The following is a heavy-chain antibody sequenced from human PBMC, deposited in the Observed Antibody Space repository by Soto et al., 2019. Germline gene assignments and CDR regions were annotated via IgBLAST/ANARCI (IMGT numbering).Heavy chain of an antibody. D-gene: IGHD3-22*01. V-gene: IGHV2-5*02. Sequence: SGPTLVNPTQTLTLTCTFSGFSLSTSGVGVGWIRQPPGKALEWLALIYWDDDKRYSPSLKSRLTITKDTSKNQVVLTMTNMDPVDTATYYCALYYGALPDYYDSSGPGVRYNWFDPWGQGTLVTVSS. J-gene: IGHJ5*02. CDR2: IYWDDDK. CDR1: GFSLSTSGVG. CDR3: ALYYGALPDYYDSSGPGVRYNWFDP.